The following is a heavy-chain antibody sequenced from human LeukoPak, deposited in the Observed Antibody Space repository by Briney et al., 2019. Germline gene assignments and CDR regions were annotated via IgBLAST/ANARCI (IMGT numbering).Heavy chain of an antibody. Sequence: PSETLSLTCTVSGASITSYYWSWIRQPPGKGLEWIGNIYYSGSTNYNPSLTCRVTISVDTSKNQFSLKLSSVTAADTAVYFCARSVGGYYYYMDVWGQGTTVTVSS. CDR1: GASITSYY. V-gene: IGHV4-59*13. CDR2: IYYSGST. J-gene: IGHJ6*03. CDR3: ARSVGGYYYYMDV.